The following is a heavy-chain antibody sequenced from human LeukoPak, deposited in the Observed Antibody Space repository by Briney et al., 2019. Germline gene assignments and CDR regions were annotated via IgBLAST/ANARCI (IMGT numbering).Heavy chain of an antibody. J-gene: IGHJ5*02. Sequence: KSGGSLRLSCAASGFTFNTYSMNWVRQAPGKGLEWVSSISSSSSNIYYADSVKGRFTISRDNAKTSLYLQMNSLRAEDTAVYYCARPPDILTGKNWFDPWGQGTLVTVSS. D-gene: IGHD3-9*01. CDR3: ARPPDILTGKNWFDP. CDR1: GFTFNTYS. V-gene: IGHV3-21*01. CDR2: ISSSSSNI.